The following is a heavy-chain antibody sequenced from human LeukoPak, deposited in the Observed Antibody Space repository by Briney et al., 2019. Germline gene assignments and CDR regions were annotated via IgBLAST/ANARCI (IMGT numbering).Heavy chain of an antibody. CDR2: IYYSGTT. Sequence: SETLSLTCTVSGGSISGFFWSWIRQPPGKGLERIGYIYYSGTTTYNPSLKSRGTISVDTSKNQISLKLSSVTAADTAVYYCARGEAGFFSGWFDYWGQGTLATVSS. CDR1: GGSISGFF. J-gene: IGHJ4*02. CDR3: ARGEAGFFSGWFDY. D-gene: IGHD6-19*01. V-gene: IGHV4-59*01.